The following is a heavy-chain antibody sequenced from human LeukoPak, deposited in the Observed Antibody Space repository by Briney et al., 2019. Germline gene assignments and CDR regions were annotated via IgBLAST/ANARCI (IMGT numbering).Heavy chain of an antibody. CDR1: GYTFTGYY. Sequence: GASVKVSCKASGYTFTGYYMHWVRQAPGQGLEWMGWINPNSGGTNYAQKFQGRVTMTRDTSISTAYMELSRLRSDDTAVYYCARDLRYNWNPDLDFGYWGQGTLVTVSS. J-gene: IGHJ4*02. D-gene: IGHD1-20*01. CDR3: ARDLRYNWNPDLDFGY. V-gene: IGHV1-2*02. CDR2: INPNSGGT.